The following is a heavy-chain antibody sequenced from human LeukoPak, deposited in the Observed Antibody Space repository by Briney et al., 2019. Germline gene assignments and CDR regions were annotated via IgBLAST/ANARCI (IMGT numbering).Heavy chain of an antibody. J-gene: IGHJ3*02. V-gene: IGHV4-61*02. CDR3: ARRGIYGLGAFDI. CDR1: GGSISSGSYY. D-gene: IGHD2/OR15-2a*01. Sequence: ASQTLSLTCTVSGGSISSGSYYWSWIRQPAGKGLEWIGRIYTSGSTNYNPSLKSRVTISVDTSKNQFSLKLSSVTAADTAVYYCARRGIYGLGAFDIWGQGTMVTVPS. CDR2: IYTSGST.